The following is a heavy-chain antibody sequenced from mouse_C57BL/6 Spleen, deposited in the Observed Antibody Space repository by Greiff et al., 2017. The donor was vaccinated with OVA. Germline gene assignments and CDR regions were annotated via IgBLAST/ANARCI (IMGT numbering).Heavy chain of an antibody. J-gene: IGHJ3*01. CDR1: GYTFTSYG. CDR3: ARRDYSNRWFAY. CDR2: IYPRSGNT. V-gene: IGHV1-81*01. Sequence: QVQLQQSGAELARPGASVKLSCKASGYTFTSYGISWVKQRTGQGLEWIGEIYPRSGNTYYNEKFKGKATLTADKSSSTAYMELRSLTSEDSAVYFCARRDYSNRWFAYWGQGTLVTVSA. D-gene: IGHD2-5*01.